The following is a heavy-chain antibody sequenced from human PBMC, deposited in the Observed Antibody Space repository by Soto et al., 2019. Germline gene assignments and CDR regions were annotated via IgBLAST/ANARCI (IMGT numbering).Heavy chain of an antibody. CDR1: GGSISSSSYY. CDR3: ASPGLRYFDWTYYYYGMDV. Sequence: SETLSLTCTGSGGSISSSSYYWGWIRQPPGKGLEWIGSIYYSGSTYYNPSLKSRVTISVDTSKNQFSLKLSSVAAADTAVYYCASPGLRYFDWTYYYYGMDVWGQGTTVT. D-gene: IGHD3-9*01. V-gene: IGHV4-39*01. CDR2: IYYSGST. J-gene: IGHJ6*02.